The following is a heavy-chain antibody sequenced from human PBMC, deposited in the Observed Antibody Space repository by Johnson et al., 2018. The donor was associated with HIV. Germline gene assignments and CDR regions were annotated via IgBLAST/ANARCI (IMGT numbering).Heavy chain of an antibody. D-gene: IGHD3-16*02. CDR1: GFTFSSYA. V-gene: IGHV3-7*03. J-gene: IGHJ3*01. Sequence: VQLVESGGGLVQPGGSLRLSCAASGFTFSSYAMSWVRQAPGKGLEWVSAICGGEKYYVDSVTGRCTIATDNAKNSLYLQMNSLKTEDTALYYCARGIMITFGGVIPNDAFDVWGQGTMVTVSS. CDR2: ICGGEK. CDR3: ARGIMITFGGVIPNDAFDV.